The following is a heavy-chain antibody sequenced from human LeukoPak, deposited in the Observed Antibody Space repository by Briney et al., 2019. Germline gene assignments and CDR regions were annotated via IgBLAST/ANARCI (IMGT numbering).Heavy chain of an antibody. CDR1: GGSVSSGSYH. D-gene: IGHD1-26*01. J-gene: IGHJ6*02. Sequence: PSETLSLTCTVSGGSVSSGSYHWSWIRQPPGKGLEWIGKIYYSGSANYNPSLKSRVTISVDRSKNQFSLKLSSVTAADTAVYYCARGEGNHYYYGMDVWGQGTTVTVSS. CDR3: ARGEGNHYYYGMDV. V-gene: IGHV4-61*01. CDR2: IYYSGSA.